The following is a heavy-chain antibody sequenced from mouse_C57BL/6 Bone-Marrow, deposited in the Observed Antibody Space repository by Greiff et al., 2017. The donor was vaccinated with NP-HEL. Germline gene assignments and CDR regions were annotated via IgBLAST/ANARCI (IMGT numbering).Heavy chain of an antibody. J-gene: IGHJ1*03. CDR1: GYTFTSYW. Sequence: QVQLQQSGAELVRPGSSVKLSCKASGYTFTSYWMHWVKQRPIQGLEWIGNIDPSDSETHYNQKFKDKATLTVDKSSSTAYMQLSSLTSEDSAVYYYARSIYYYGSSYYVHWYFDVWGTGTTVTVSS. D-gene: IGHD1-1*01. CDR3: ARSIYYYGSSYYVHWYFDV. CDR2: IDPSDSET. V-gene: IGHV1-52*01.